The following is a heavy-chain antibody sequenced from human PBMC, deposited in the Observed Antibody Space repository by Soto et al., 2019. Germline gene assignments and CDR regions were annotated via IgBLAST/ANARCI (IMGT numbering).Heavy chain of an antibody. CDR1: GYSSSSASY. J-gene: IGHJ4*01. CDR3: ARVHVMVVAGSTFHY. Sequence: SETLSLTCTVSGYSSSSASYWAWIRQPPGKGPEWIASIYHGGTTFYNPSHKSRITISVDTSNNQFSLKLTSVTAADTAVYYCARVHVMVVAGSTFHYSRHGTLVTVS. CDR2: IYHGGTT. D-gene: IGHD6-19*01. V-gene: IGHV4-38-2*02.